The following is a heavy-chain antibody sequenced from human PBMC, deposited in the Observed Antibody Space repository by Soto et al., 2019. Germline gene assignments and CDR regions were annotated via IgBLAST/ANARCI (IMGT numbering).Heavy chain of an antibody. J-gene: IGHJ4*02. V-gene: IGHV1-69*13. CDR3: ARSIAEAGRLAETFDY. CDR2: IIPIFGTA. Sequence: ASVKVSCKASGGTFSSYAISWVRQAPGQGLEWMGGIIPIFGTANYAQKFQGRVTITADESTSTAYMELSSLRSEDTAVYYCARSIAEAGRLAETFDYWGQGTLVTVSS. CDR1: GGTFSSYA. D-gene: IGHD6-13*01.